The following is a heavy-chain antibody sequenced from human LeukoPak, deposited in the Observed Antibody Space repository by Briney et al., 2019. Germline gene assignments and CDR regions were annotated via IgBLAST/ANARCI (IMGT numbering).Heavy chain of an antibody. V-gene: IGHV1-69*13. J-gene: IGHJ4*02. CDR3: ARDITGLGSGSYALDY. Sequence: ASVKVSCKASGGTFSTYAISWVRQAPGQGLEWMGGIIPIFGTANYAQKFQGRVKITADESTSTAYMELSSLRSEDTAVYYCARDITGLGSGSYALDYWGQGTLVTVSS. D-gene: IGHD3-10*01. CDR1: GGTFSTYA. CDR2: IIPIFGTA.